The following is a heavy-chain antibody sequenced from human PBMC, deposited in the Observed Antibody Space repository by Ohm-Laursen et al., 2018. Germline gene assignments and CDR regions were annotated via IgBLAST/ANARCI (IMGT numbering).Heavy chain of an antibody. CDR2: INSDGSSI. CDR1: GFTFSNYW. CDR3: AKIHESGYYYYSMDV. Sequence: SLRLSCAASGFTFSNYWMHWVRQAPGKGLVWVSRINSDGSSISYADSVKGRFTISRDNAKNTLYLQMDTLTAEDTAVYYCAKIHESGYYYYSMDVWGQGTTVTVSS. V-gene: IGHV3-74*01. J-gene: IGHJ6*02. D-gene: IGHD1-14*01.